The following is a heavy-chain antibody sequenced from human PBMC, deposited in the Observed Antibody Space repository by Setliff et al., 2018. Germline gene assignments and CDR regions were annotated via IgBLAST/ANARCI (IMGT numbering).Heavy chain of an antibody. D-gene: IGHD3-10*01. J-gene: IGHJ6*03. Sequence: GASVKVSCKASGYTFTSYYMHWVRQAPGQGLEWMGWISAYNGNTNFAQRFQGRVTITADESTSTAYMELSSLGSEDTAVYYCAGGQPLVRKYYYYMDVWGKGTTVTVSS. CDR2: ISAYNGNT. CDR1: GYTFTSYY. CDR3: AGGQPLVRKYYYYMDV. V-gene: IGHV1-18*04.